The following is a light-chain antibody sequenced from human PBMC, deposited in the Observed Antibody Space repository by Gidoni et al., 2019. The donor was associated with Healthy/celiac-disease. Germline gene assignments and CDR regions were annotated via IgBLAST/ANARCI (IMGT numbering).Light chain of an antibody. CDR2: DAS. J-gene: IGKJ4*01. Sequence: IVLTQSPATLSLSPGERATLSCRASQSVSSYLAWYQQKPGQAPRLLIYDASNRATGIPARFIGSGSGTDFTPTISSLEPEDFSVYYCQQRSNWPPLTFGGGTKVEIK. CDR1: QSVSSY. V-gene: IGKV3-11*01. CDR3: QQRSNWPPLT.